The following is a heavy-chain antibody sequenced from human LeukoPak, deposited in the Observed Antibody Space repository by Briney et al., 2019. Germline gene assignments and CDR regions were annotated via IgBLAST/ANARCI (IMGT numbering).Heavy chain of an antibody. CDR1: GGSFSGYY. Sequence: SETLSLTCAVYGGSFSGYYWSWIRQPPGKGLEWIGEINHSGSTNYNPSLKSRVTISVDTSKNQFSLKLSSVTAADTAVYYCARGQPWYCYDSSGYYYYYWGQGTLVTVSS. V-gene: IGHV4-34*01. D-gene: IGHD3-22*01. CDR3: ARGQPWYCYDSSGYYYYY. CDR2: INHSGST. J-gene: IGHJ4*02.